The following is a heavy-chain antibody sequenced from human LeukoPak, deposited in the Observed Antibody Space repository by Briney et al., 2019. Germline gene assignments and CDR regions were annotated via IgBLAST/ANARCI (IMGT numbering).Heavy chain of an antibody. D-gene: IGHD6-19*01. CDR3: ARDDVYSSGWYGSFDY. V-gene: IGHV4-61*01. CDR2: IYYSGST. J-gene: IGHJ4*02. CDR1: GGSISSSSYY. Sequence: PSETLSLTCTVSGGSISSSSYYWGWIRQPPGKGLEWIGYIYYSGSTNYNPSLKSRVTISVDTSKNQFSLKLSSVTAADTAVYYCARDDVYSSGWYGSFDYWGQGTLVTVSS.